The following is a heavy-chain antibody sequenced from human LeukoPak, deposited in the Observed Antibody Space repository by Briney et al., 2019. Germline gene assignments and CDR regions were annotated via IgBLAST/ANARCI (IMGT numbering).Heavy chain of an antibody. CDR2: ISYDGSNK. D-gene: IGHD3-3*01. CDR1: GFTFSNYD. CDR3: ARSGLGETYYDFWSGYYSGYYYGMDV. V-gene: IGHV3-30*03. J-gene: IGHJ6*02. Sequence: PGGSLRLSCVASGFTFSNYDMHWVRQAPGKGLEWVAVISYDGSNKYYADSVKGRFTISRDNAKNSLYLQMNSLRAEDTAVYYCARSGLGETYYDFWSGYYSGYYYGMDVWGQGTTVTVSS.